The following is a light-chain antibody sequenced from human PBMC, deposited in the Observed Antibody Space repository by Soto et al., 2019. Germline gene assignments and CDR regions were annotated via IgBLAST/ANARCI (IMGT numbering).Light chain of an antibody. Sequence: EIVLTQSPATLSLSPGERATLSCRASQSVSSNLIWYQQKPGQAPRLLLFDASNRATGIPARFSGSGSGTDFTLTITSLEPEDFAVYYCQQRINWPWTFGQGTKWIS. CDR3: QQRINWPWT. J-gene: IGKJ1*01. CDR2: DAS. V-gene: IGKV3-11*01. CDR1: QSVSSN.